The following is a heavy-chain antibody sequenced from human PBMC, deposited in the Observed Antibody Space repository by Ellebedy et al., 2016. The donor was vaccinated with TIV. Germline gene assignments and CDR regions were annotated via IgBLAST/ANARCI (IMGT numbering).Heavy chain of an antibody. CDR2: ISSSGTYI. CDR1: GFTFSSYS. Sequence: GESLKISCAASGFTFSSYSMNWVRQAPGKGLEWVSCISSSGTYIYYADSLKGRFTISRDSAKNSLYLQMNSLRAEDTAVYYCARGGGDLPFDYWGQGTLVTVSS. D-gene: IGHD4-17*01. J-gene: IGHJ4*02. CDR3: ARGGGDLPFDY. V-gene: IGHV3-21*01.